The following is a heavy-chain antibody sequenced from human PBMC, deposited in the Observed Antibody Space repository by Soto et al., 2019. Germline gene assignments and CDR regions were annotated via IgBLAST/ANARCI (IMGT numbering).Heavy chain of an antibody. CDR3: ARSMGPSEYYYYYMDV. CDR1: GGTFSSYT. Sequence: SVKVSCKASGGTFSSYTISWVRQAPGQGLEWMGRIIPILGIANYAQKFQGRVTITADKSTSTAYMELSSLRSEDTAVYYCARSMGPSEYYYYYMDVWGKGTTVTVSS. CDR2: IIPILGIA. D-gene: IGHD3-10*01. J-gene: IGHJ6*03. V-gene: IGHV1-69*02.